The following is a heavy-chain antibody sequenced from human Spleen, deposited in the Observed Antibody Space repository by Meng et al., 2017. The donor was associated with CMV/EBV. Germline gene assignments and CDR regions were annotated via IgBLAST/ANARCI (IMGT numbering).Heavy chain of an antibody. D-gene: IGHD4-17*01. CDR1: GASFSSYY. CDR3: AHGDYVDY. J-gene: IGHJ4*02. V-gene: IGHV4-34*01. CDR2: INHSGGT. Sequence: SETLSLTCAVYGASFSSYYWTWIRQPPGKGLEWIGEINHSGGTNYTPSLKSRVTISVDTSKNQFSLKLTSVTAADTAVYYSAHGDYVDYWGQGTLVTVSS.